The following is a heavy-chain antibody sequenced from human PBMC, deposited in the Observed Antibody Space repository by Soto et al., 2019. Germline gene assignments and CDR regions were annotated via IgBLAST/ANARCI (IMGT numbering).Heavy chain of an antibody. J-gene: IGHJ5*02. Sequence: QVQLVESGGGVVQPGRSLRLSCAASGFTFRNYGMHWVRQAPGKGLEWVAVIWYDGNNKYYADSVKGRFTISRDNSKNTLYLQMNSLRAEDTAVYYCARDRDSSGYYNWFDPWVQGTLVTVSS. D-gene: IGHD3-22*01. CDR1: GFTFRNYG. CDR3: ARDRDSSGYYNWFDP. V-gene: IGHV3-33*01. CDR2: IWYDGNNK.